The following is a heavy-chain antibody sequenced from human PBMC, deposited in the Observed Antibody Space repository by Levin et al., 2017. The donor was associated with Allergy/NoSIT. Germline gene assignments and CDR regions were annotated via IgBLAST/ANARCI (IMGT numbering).Heavy chain of an antibody. CDR1: GDSVSSNSAA. J-gene: IGHJ6*02. V-gene: IGHV6-1*01. D-gene: IGHD4-17*01. CDR3: ARDYGDKQSYYYYYGMDV. CDR2: TYYRSKWYN. Sequence: SETLSLTCAISGDSVSSNSAAWNWIRQSPSRGLEWLGRTYYRSKWYNDYAVSVKSRITINPDTSKNQFSLQLNSVTPEDTAVYYCARDYGDKQSYYYYYGMDVWGQGTTVTVSS.